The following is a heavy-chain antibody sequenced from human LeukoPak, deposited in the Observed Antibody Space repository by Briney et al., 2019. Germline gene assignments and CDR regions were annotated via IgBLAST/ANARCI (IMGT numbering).Heavy chain of an antibody. D-gene: IGHD3-16*02. CDR1: GFTFSDYY. V-gene: IGHV3-11*01. CDR3: ARMLKYDYVWGSYRYPPDY. CDR2: ISSSGSTI. J-gene: IGHJ4*02. Sequence: GGSLRLSCAASGFTFSDYYMSWIRQAPGKGLEWVSYISSSGSTIYYADSVKVRFTISRDNAKNSLYLQMNSLRAEDTAVYYCARMLKYDYVWGSYRYPPDYWGQGTLVTVSS.